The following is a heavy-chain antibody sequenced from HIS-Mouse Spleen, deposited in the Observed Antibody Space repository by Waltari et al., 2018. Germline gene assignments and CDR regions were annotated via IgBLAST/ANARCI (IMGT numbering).Heavy chain of an antibody. D-gene: IGHD6-13*01. CDR1: GGSISSSSYY. CDR3: AREIPYSSSWYDWYFDL. V-gene: IGHV4-39*07. Sequence: QLQLQESGPGLVKPSETLSLTCTVSGGSISSSSYYWGWIRQPPGKGLEWIGRIYYSGRTYCTPSLKSRVTISVDTSKNQCSLKLSSVTAADTAVYYCAREIPYSSSWYDWYFDLWGRGTLVTVSS. J-gene: IGHJ2*01. CDR2: IYYSGRT.